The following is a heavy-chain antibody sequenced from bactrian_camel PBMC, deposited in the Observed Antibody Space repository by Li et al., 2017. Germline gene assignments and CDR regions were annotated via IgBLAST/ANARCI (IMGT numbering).Heavy chain of an antibody. J-gene: IGHJ4*01. D-gene: IGHD2*01. CDR3: AAGGYWPKY. CDR2: IIHDGDTT. CDR1: GFTFSNYH. Sequence: HVQLVESGGGLVQPGGSLRLSCAASGFTFSNYHMSWVRQAPGKGLEWVSRIIHDGDTTSYADSVKGRFTISRDNAKNTLYLKLNSLKTEDTAMYYCAAGGYWPKYWGQGTQVTVS. V-gene: IGHV3S33*01.